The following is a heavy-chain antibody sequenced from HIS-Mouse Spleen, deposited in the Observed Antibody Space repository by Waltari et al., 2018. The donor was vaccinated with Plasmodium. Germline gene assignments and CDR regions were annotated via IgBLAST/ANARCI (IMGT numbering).Heavy chain of an antibody. J-gene: IGHJ3*02. D-gene: IGHD6-19*01. CDR2: ISPYNGNT. Sequence: QVQLVQSGAEVKKPGASVKVSCKASGYTFTNYGISWVRQAHGQGLEWMGWISPYNGNTPFEQKLQGRGTMTTDTSTSTAYMELRSLRSDDTAVYYCARGSAGDAFDIWGQGTMVTVSS. V-gene: IGHV1-18*01. CDR3: ARGSAGDAFDI. CDR1: GYTFTNYG.